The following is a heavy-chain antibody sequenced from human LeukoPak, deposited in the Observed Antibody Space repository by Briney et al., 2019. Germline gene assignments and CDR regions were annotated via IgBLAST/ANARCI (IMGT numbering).Heavy chain of an antibody. Sequence: SETLSLTCAVYGGSFSGYYWSWIRQPPGKGLEWIGEINHSGSTNYNPSLKSRVTISVDTSKNQFSLKLSSVTAADTAVYYCARGFTIIDVWGQGTTVTVSS. V-gene: IGHV4-34*01. CDR1: GGSFSGYY. D-gene: IGHD3-10*01. J-gene: IGHJ6*02. CDR2: INHSGST. CDR3: ARGFTIIDV.